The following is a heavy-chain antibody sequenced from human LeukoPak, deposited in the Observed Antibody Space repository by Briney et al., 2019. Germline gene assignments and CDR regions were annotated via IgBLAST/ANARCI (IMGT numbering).Heavy chain of an antibody. Sequence: QPGGSLRLSCAASGFTFSSYAMHWVRQAPGKGLEWVAVISDDGSNKYNADSVKGRFTISRDNSKNTLYLQMNSLRAEDTAVYYCARGQEGPYGGKPPLDYWGQGTLVTVSS. CDR1: GFTFSSYA. D-gene: IGHD4-23*01. CDR2: ISDDGSNK. J-gene: IGHJ4*02. CDR3: ARGQEGPYGGKPPLDY. V-gene: IGHV3-30-3*01.